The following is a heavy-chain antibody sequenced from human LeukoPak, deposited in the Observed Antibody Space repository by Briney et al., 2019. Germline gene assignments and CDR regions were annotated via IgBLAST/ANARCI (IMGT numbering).Heavy chain of an antibody. D-gene: IGHD3-22*01. CDR3: AGLVGRYSSGLYYYYFDY. J-gene: IGHJ4*02. Sequence: SETLSLTCTVSGDSINGLDLWSWVRQPPGKGLEWIGEMYLSGTTHSNPSVKSRVTISIDKSKNQFFLNLSSVTAADTAVYYCAGLVGRYSSGLYYYYFDYWGQGILVTVSS. CDR2: MYLSGTT. CDR1: GDSINGLDL. V-gene: IGHV4-4*02.